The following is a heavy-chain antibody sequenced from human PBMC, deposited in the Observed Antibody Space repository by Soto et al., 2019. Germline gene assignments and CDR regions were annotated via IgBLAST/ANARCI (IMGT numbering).Heavy chain of an antibody. V-gene: IGHV3-15*01. CDR3: TTGLSNDYYNFDY. Sequence: PGGSLRLSCAASGFTFSNAWMSWVRQAPGKGLEWVGRIKGAADGGTTDYAAPVKGRITISRDHSKDTLYLQMNSLKTEDTAVYYCTTGLSNDYYNFDYWGQGTPVTVSS. CDR2: IKGAADGGTT. CDR1: GFTFSNAW. J-gene: IGHJ4*02. D-gene: IGHD3-10*01.